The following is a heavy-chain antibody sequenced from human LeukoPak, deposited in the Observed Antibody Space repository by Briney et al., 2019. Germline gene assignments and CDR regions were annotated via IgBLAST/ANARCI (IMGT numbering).Heavy chain of an antibody. V-gene: IGHV4-39*07. CDR1: GGSISTNTYY. Sequence: SETLSLPCIVSGGSISTNTYYWGWIRLPPGKGLEWVGEIHHRGTTYYNPSLRSRVTISVDTSKNQFSLRLTSVTAADTAVYYCARVTYNGYQHFDYWGQGNLVTVS. J-gene: IGHJ4*02. CDR3: ARVTYNGYQHFDY. CDR2: IHHRGTT. D-gene: IGHD3-10*01.